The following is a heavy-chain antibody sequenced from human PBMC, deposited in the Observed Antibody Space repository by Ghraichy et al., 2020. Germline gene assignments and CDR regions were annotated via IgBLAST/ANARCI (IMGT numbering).Heavy chain of an antibody. J-gene: IGHJ6*02. CDR2: ISPILGIA. Sequence: SVKVSCKASGYTFTSYGINWVRQAPGQWLEWMGWISPILGIANYAQKFQGRFTMTTDKSTSTAYLELSSLRSEDTAVYYCAESPPPSDLYYSGMAVWGQGTTVTVSS. CDR1: GYTFTSYG. CDR3: AESPPPSDLYYSGMAV. V-gene: IGHV1-69*10.